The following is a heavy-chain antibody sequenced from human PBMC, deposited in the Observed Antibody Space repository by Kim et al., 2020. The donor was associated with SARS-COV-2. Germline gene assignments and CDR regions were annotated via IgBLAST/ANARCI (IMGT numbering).Heavy chain of an antibody. CDR1: GGSISSYY. CDR3: ARLSRYFDWLLLAPSNTAPTVYFDY. V-gene: IGHV4-59*08. Sequence: SETLSLTCTVSGGSISSYYWSWIRQPPGKGLEWIGYIYYSGSTNYNPSLKSRVTISVDTSKNQFSLKLSSVTAADTAVYYCARLSRYFDWLLLAPSNTAPTVYFDYWGQGTLVTVSS. CDR2: IYYSGST. J-gene: IGHJ4*02. D-gene: IGHD3-9*01.